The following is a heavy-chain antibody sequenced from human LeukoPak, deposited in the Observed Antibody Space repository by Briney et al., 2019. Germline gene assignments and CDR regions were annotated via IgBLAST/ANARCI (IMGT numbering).Heavy chain of an antibody. D-gene: IGHD3-9*01. CDR2: ISAYNGNT. V-gene: IGHV1-18*01. J-gene: IGHJ4*02. CDR3: ARDQYDILTGYYSFSDY. CDR1: GYTFTSYG. Sequence: GSLRLSCAASGYTFTSYGISWVRQAPGQGLEWMGWISAYNGNTNYAQKLQGRVTMTTDTSTSTAYMELRSLRSDDTAVYYCARDQYDILTGYYSFSDYWGQGTLVTVSS.